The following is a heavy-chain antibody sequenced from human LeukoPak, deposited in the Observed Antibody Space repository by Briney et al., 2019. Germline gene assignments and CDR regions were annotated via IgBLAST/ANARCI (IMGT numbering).Heavy chain of an antibody. CDR3: ARSDAPMVRGAAIDF. CDR1: GGSISSSSYY. Sequence: SETLSLTCTVSGGSISSSSYYWGWIRQPPGKGLEWIGYISYSGSTYYNPSLKSRVTISVDTSKNQFSLKVSSMTAADTAVYYCARSDAPMVRGAAIDFWGQGTLVTVSS. CDR2: ISYSGST. J-gene: IGHJ4*02. V-gene: IGHV4-39*07. D-gene: IGHD3-10*01.